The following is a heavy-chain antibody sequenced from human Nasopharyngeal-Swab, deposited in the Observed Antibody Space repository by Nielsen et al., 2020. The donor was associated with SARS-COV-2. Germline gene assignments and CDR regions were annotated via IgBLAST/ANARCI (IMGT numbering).Heavy chain of an antibody. Sequence: GGSLRLSCAASGFTFSSYAMSWVRQAPGKGLEWVGRIKSKTDGGTTDYAAPVKGRFTISRDDSKNTLYLQMNSLKTEDTAVYYCTTKDWNGIDYWGQGTLVTVSS. D-gene: IGHD1-1*01. CDR1: GFTFSSYA. J-gene: IGHJ4*02. V-gene: IGHV3-15*01. CDR3: TTKDWNGIDY. CDR2: IKSKTDGGTT.